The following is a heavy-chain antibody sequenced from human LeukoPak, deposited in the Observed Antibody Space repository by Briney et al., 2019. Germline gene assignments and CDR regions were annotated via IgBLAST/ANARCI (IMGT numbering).Heavy chain of an antibody. CDR1: GFTFSSYA. J-gene: IGHJ4*02. Sequence: PGGSLRLSCAASGFTFSSYAMPWVRQAPGKGLEWVAVISYDGSNKYYADSVKGRFTISRDNSKNTLYLQMNSLRAEDTAVYYCARDSSGWGDYFDYWGQGTLVTVSS. CDR3: ARDSSGWGDYFDY. D-gene: IGHD6-19*01. V-gene: IGHV3-30-3*01. CDR2: ISYDGSNK.